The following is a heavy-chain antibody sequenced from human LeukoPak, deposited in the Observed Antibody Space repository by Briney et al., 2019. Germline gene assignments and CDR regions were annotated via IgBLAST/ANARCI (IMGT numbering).Heavy chain of an antibody. CDR1: GYTFTSYY. CDR3: ARDLEYSLDY. Sequence: ASVKVSCKASGYTFTSYYMHWVRQAPGQGLEWMGWINPNSGGTNYAQKFQGRITMTRDTSNSTAYMELSRLRSDDTAVYYCARDLEYSLDYWGQGTLVTVSS. D-gene: IGHD6-6*01. CDR2: INPNSGGT. J-gene: IGHJ4*02. V-gene: IGHV1-2*02.